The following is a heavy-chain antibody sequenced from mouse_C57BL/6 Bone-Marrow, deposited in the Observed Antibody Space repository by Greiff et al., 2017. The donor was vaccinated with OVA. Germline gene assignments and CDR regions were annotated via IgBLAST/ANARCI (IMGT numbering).Heavy chain of an antibody. CDR1: GYTFTSYW. D-gene: IGHD2-4*01. CDR2: IDPSDSYT. J-gene: IGHJ4*01. Sequence: QVQLQQSGAELVKPGASVKLSCKASGYTFTSYWMQWVKQRPGQGLEWIGEIDPSDSYTNYNQKFKGKATLTVDTSSSTAYMQLSSLTSEDSAVYYCARENDSYYYAMDYWGQGTSVTVSS. V-gene: IGHV1-50*01. CDR3: ARENDSYYYAMDY.